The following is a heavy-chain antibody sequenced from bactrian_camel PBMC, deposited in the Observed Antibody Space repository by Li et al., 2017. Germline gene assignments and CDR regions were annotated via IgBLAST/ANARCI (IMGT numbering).Heavy chain of an antibody. Sequence: VQLVESGGGLVQPGGSLRLSCALSPGAEIATSMAWFRQAPGQERERVAAVDAHHKTTYADSVKGRFTISQGDAPFTMHLQMDSLKPEDTAMYFCAVSPRYIRTNYCDIYQRQYGFWGQGTQVTVS. CDR1: PGAEIATS. D-gene: IGHD3*01. CDR2: VDAHHKT. V-gene: IGHV3S53*01. J-gene: IGHJ4*01. CDR3: AVSPRYIRTNYCDIYQRQYGF.